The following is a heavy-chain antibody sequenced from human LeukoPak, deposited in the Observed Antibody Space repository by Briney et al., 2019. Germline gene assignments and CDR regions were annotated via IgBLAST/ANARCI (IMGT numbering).Heavy chain of an antibody. J-gene: IGHJ3*02. CDR3: AADFGDFWDAFDI. CDR1: GFIFTASA. V-gene: IGHV3-73*01. CDR2: IRSKAKTYAT. D-gene: IGHD4-17*01. Sequence: GRSLRLSCAISGFIFTASAMHWVRQCSGKGLEWLGRIRSKAKTYATAYAASLKGRFTISRDDSKNMVYLQMNSLESEDTAVYHCAADFGDFWDAFDIWGQGTVVTVSS.